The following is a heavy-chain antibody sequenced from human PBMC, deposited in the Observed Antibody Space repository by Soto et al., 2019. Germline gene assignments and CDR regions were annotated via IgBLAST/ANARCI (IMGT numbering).Heavy chain of an antibody. Sequence: ASVKVSCKASGYTFTGYYMHWVRQAPGQGLEWMGWINPNSGGTNYAQKFQGRVTMTRDTSISTAYMWLSRLTSDDTAVYYCARDRDYGILTGYYVDYWGQGTLVTVSS. D-gene: IGHD3-9*01. CDR2: INPNSGGT. CDR1: GYTFTGYY. CDR3: ARDRDYGILTGYYVDY. V-gene: IGHV1-2*02. J-gene: IGHJ4*02.